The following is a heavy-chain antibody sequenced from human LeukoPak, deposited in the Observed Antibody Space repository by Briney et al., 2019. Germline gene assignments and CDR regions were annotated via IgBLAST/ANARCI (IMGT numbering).Heavy chain of an antibody. V-gene: IGHV4-61*05. CDR2: IYYSGST. J-gene: IGHJ6*02. Sequence: SETLSLTCTVSGGSISSSSYYWGWIRQPPGKGLEWIGYIYYSGSTNYNPSLKSRVTISVDTSKNQFSLKLSSVTAADTAVYYCARLGLVGATMLSYYYYGMDVWGQGTTVTVSS. D-gene: IGHD1-26*01. CDR1: GGSISSSSYY. CDR3: ARLGLVGATMLSYYYYGMDV.